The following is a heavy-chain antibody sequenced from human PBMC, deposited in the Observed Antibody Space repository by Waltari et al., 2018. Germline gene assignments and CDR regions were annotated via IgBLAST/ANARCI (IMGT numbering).Heavy chain of an antibody. CDR3: ARDPFGSRPGGDDAFDI. V-gene: IGHV4-38-2*02. CDR1: GYSISSGYY. J-gene: IGHJ3*02. D-gene: IGHD1-26*01. Sequence: QVQLQESGPGLVKPSETLSLTCTVSGYSISSGYYWGWIRQPPGKGLEWIGSIYHSGSTYYNPSLKSRATISVDTSKNQSSLKLSSVTAADTAVYYCARDPFGSRPGGDDAFDIWGQGTMVTVSS. CDR2: IYHSGST.